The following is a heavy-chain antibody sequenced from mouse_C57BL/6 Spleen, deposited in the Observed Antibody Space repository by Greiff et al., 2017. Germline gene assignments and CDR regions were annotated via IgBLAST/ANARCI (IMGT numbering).Heavy chain of an antibody. Sequence: QVQLKQPGAELVKPGASVKVSCKASGYTFTSYWMHWVKQRPGQGLEWIGRIHPSDSDTNYNQKFKGKATLTVDKSSSTAYMQLSSLTSEDSAVYYCAIEDTALRGYFDYWGQGTTLTVSS. CDR3: AIEDTALRGYFDY. J-gene: IGHJ2*01. CDR1: GYTFTSYW. D-gene: IGHD1-2*01. V-gene: IGHV1-74*01. CDR2: IHPSDSDT.